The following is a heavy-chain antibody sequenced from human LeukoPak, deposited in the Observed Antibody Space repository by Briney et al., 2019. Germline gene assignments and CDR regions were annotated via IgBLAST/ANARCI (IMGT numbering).Heavy chain of an antibody. CDR1: DITLNDHW. V-gene: IGHV3-74*01. J-gene: IGHJ4*02. CDR2: INGDGTTT. Sequence: GGVLRHSFSVSDITLNDHWMHRVGQDPGEGLGGDSRINGDGTTTDYGESVKGRFIISRDKAKSTLYLQMNSLRTEDTAMYYCAAKGGYQLAGGPFDYWGRGTLVTVSS. CDR3: AAKGGYQLAGGPFDY. D-gene: IGHD2-2*01.